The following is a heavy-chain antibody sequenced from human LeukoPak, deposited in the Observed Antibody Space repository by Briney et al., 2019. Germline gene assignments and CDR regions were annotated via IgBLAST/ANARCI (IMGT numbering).Heavy chain of an antibody. CDR1: GFTVSSNY. D-gene: IGHD3-10*01. CDR2: IYSGGST. Sequence: GGSLRLSSAASGFTVSSNYMSWVRQAPGKGLEWVSVIYSGGSTYYGDSVKGRFTISRDNSKNTLYLQMKSLRAEDTAVYYCAREVVRGVVDYWGQGTLVTVSS. V-gene: IGHV3-53*01. J-gene: IGHJ4*02. CDR3: AREVVRGVVDY.